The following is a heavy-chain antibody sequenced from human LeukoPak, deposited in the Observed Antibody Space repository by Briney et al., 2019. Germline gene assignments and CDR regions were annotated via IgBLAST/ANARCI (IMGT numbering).Heavy chain of an antibody. Sequence: SVKVSCKASGGTFSSYAISWVRQAPGQGLEWMGGIIPIFGTANYAQKFQGRVTITADESTSTAYMELSSLRSEGTAVYYCARDSYYYDSSGYYGPFDYWGQGTLVTVSS. V-gene: IGHV1-69*01. D-gene: IGHD3-22*01. CDR2: IIPIFGTA. CDR1: GGTFSSYA. J-gene: IGHJ4*02. CDR3: ARDSYYYDSSGYYGPFDY.